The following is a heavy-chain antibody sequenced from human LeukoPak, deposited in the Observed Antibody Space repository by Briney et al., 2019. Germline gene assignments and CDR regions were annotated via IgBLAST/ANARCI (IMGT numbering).Heavy chain of an antibody. D-gene: IGHD5-18*01. J-gene: IGHJ4*02. V-gene: IGHV3-23*01. Sequence: GGPLRLSCETSRFTFGSFAMYWIRQPPGKGLDWIAYIFDSGGSPHYADPVNGRFIISRDNSKNTVYLQINSLRAEDTAVYYGGKTTAGDSSCQKPAWPVDYWGQGTLVTVS. CDR1: RFTFGSFA. CDR2: IFDSGGSP. CDR3: GKTTAGDSSCQKPAWPVDY.